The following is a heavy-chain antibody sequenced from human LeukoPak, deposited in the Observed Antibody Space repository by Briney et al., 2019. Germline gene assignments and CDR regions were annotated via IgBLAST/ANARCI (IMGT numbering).Heavy chain of an antibody. CDR2: FDPEDGET. J-gene: IGHJ3*02. CDR3: ATVRLPQALDAFDI. V-gene: IGHV1-24*01. Sequence: ASVKVPCKVSGYTLTELSMHWVRQAPGKGLEWMGGFDPEDGETIYAQKFQGRVTMTEDTSTDTAYMELSSLRSEDTAVYYCATVRLPQALDAFDIWGQGTMVIVSS. CDR1: GYTLTELS. D-gene: IGHD2-15*01.